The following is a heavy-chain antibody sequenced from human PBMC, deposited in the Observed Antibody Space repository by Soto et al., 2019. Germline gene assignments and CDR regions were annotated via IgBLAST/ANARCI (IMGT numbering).Heavy chain of an antibody. D-gene: IGHD5-12*01. Sequence: SETLSLTCTVSGGSISSYYWSWIRQSPGNRLEWIGYIYFSGSTNYNPSLKSRVTISGDTSKNQFSLKLTSVTAADTAVYYCARVEYSGYPRIWGQGTLVTVSS. CDR1: GGSISSYY. J-gene: IGHJ4*02. V-gene: IGHV4-59*01. CDR3: ARVEYSGYPRI. CDR2: IYFSGST.